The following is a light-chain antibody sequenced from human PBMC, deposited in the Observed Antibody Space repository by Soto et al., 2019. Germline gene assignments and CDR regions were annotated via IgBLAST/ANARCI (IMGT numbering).Light chain of an antibody. CDR2: DAS. J-gene: IGKJ4*01. CDR1: QGISSD. CDR3: QQFKSDPLT. V-gene: IGKV1-13*02. Sequence: AIQLTQSPSSLSASVGDRVTITCRTSQGISSDLAWFQQKPGKAPKLLIFDASSLDSGVPSRFRSSGSGTYFTLTISSLQPDDFATYYCQQFKSDPLTFGGGTKV.